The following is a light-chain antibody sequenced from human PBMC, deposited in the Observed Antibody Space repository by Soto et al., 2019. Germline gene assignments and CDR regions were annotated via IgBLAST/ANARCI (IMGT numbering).Light chain of an antibody. CDR2: GAS. J-gene: IGKJ1*01. Sequence: EIVMTQSPATLSVSPCARATLSFTASQSISSNLAWYQQKPGQAPRLLIYGASTRAIDIPARFSGRGSGTEFTLTISSLQSEDLAVYYCQQYSSWPPWTFGQGTKVDIK. V-gene: IGKV3-15*01. CDR3: QQYSSWPPWT. CDR1: QSISSN.